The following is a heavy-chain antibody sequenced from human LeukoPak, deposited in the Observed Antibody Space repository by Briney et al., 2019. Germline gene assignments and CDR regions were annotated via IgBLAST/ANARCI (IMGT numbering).Heavy chain of an antibody. CDR3: VRHVTTGFNLFEY. J-gene: IGHJ4*02. V-gene: IGHV4-59*08. CDR1: GASISDYY. CDR2: FYFSGTS. Sequence: LSETLSLTCSVSGASISDYYWSWIRQSPGKGLEWIGYFYFSGTSTFNPSLQSRVTMSVDASKNQFSLKLTSVTAADTAVYYCVRHVTTGFNLFEYWGQGTLVTVSS. D-gene: IGHD5-24*01.